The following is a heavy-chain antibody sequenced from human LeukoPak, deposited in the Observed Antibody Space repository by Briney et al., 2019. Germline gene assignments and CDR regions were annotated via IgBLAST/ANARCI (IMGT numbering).Heavy chain of an antibody. CDR2: IYYSGST. CDR1: GGSISSYY. Sequence: SETLSLTCTVSGGSISSYYWSWIRQPPGKGLEWIGYIYYSGSTNYNPSLKSRVTISVDTSKNQCSLKLSSVTAADTAVYYCARVYSSSRWFDPWGQGTLVTVSS. CDR3: ARVYSSSRWFDP. V-gene: IGHV4-59*01. J-gene: IGHJ5*02. D-gene: IGHD6-13*01.